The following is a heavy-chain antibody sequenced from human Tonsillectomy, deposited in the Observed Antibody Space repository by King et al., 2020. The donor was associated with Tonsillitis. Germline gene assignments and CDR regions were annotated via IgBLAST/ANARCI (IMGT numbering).Heavy chain of an antibody. CDR3: AKDIRPSEYYISGYYSNAFDI. J-gene: IGHJ3*02. V-gene: IGHV3-9*01. CDR2: MSWNSGSM. D-gene: IGHD3-22*01. Sequence: VQLVESGGGLVQPGRSLRLSCAASGFTFDDYAMHWVRQAPGKGLEWVSGMSWNSGSMDYADSVKGRFTISRDNAKNSLYLQMNSLRAEDTALYYCAKDIRPSEYYISGYYSNAFDIWGQGTMVTVSS. CDR1: GFTFDDYA.